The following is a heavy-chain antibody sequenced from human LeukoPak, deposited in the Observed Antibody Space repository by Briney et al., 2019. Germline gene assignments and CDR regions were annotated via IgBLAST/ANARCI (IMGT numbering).Heavy chain of an antibody. CDR1: GFTFSSYG. Sequence: PGRSLRLSCAASGFTFSSYGMHWVRQAPGKGLEWVANIKQDGSEKYYVDSVKGRFTISRDNAKNSLYLQMNSLRAEDTAVYYCARDGANYDYVWGSYRQTNWFDPWGQGTLVTVSS. V-gene: IGHV3-7*01. J-gene: IGHJ5*02. CDR2: IKQDGSEK. D-gene: IGHD3-16*02. CDR3: ARDGANYDYVWGSYRQTNWFDP.